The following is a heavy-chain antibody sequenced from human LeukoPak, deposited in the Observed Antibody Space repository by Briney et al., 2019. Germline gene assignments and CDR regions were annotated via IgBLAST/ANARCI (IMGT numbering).Heavy chain of an antibody. V-gene: IGHV4-39*01. CDR3: ARIWLVRGYFDY. J-gene: IGHJ4*02. CDR2: IYYSGST. CDR1: GGSISSSSYS. D-gene: IGHD6-19*01. Sequence: PSETLSLTCTVSGGSISSSSYSWGWIRQPPGKGLEWIGSIYYSGSTYYNPSLKSRVTISVDTSKNQFSLKLSSVTAADTAVYYCARIWLVRGYFDYWGQGTLVTVSS.